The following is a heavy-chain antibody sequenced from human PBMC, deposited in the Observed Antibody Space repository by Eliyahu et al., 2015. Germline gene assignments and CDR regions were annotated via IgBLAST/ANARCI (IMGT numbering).Heavy chain of an antibody. CDR3: ARLTLLGYCSGGSCYSEDY. V-gene: IGHV4-59*08. J-gene: IGHJ4*02. Sequence: QVQLQESGPGLVKPSETLSLTCTVSGGSISSYYWSWIRQPPGKGLEWIGYIYYSGSTNYNPSLKSRVTISVDTSKNQFSLKLSSVTAADTAVYYCARLTLLGYCSGGSCYSEDYWGQGTLVTVSS. CDR2: IYYSGST. CDR1: GGSISSYY. D-gene: IGHD2-15*01.